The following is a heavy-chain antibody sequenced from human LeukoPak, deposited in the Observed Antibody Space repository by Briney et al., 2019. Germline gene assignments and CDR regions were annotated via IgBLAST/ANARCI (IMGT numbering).Heavy chain of an antibody. CDR2: IYYSGST. Sequence: ASETLSLTCTVSGGSISSYYWGWIRQPPGKGLEWIGSIYYSGSTYYNPSLKSRVTISVDTSKNQFSLKLSSVTAADTAVYYCARGVVVIATNYFDYWGQGTLVTVSS. D-gene: IGHD2-21*01. CDR3: ARGVVVIATNYFDY. J-gene: IGHJ4*02. CDR1: GGSISSYY. V-gene: IGHV4-39*01.